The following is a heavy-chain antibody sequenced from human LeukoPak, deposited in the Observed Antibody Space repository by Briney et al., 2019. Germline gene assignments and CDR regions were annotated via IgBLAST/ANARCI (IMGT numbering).Heavy chain of an antibody. CDR3: AWAMVRGLDWFDP. D-gene: IGHD3-10*01. CDR2: IYYSGST. CDR1: GGSISSYY. Sequence: SETLSLTCTVSGGSISSYYWGWIRQPPGKGLEWIGSIYYSGSTYYNPSLKSRVTISVDTSKNQFSLKLSSVTAADTAVYYCAWAMVRGLDWFDPWGQGTLVTVSS. V-gene: IGHV4-39*07. J-gene: IGHJ5*02.